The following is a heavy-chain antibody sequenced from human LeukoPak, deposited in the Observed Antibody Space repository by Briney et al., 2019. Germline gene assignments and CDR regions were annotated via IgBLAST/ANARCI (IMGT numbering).Heavy chain of an antibody. CDR3: ARGEMVIQLWTFDY. V-gene: IGHV3-21*01. J-gene: IGHJ4*02. CDR2: ISSSSSYI. Sequence: PGGSLRLSCAASGFPFRSHRMNSVRQAPGRGREWGSSISSSSSYIYYADSVKGRFTISRDNAKNSLYLQMNSLRAEDTAVYYCARGEMVIQLWTFDYWGQGTLVTVSS. CDR1: GFPFRSHR. D-gene: IGHD5-18*01.